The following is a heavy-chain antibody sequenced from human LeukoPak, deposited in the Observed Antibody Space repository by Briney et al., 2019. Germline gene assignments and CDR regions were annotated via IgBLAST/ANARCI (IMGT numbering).Heavy chain of an antibody. J-gene: IGHJ5*02. Sequence: SVWVSCKASGGTFSSYAISWVRQAPGQGLEWMGGIIPIFGTANYAQKFQVRVTITADESTSTAYMELSSLRSEDTAVYYCARMPGIARQHWFDPWGHRTIVTVSS. CDR1: GGTFSSYA. CDR3: ARMPGIARQHWFDP. V-gene: IGHV1-69*01. D-gene: IGHD6-13*01. CDR2: IIPIFGTA.